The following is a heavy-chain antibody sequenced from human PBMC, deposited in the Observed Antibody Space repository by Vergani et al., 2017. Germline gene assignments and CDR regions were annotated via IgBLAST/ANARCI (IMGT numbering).Heavy chain of an antibody. CDR1: EYSFGNYW. D-gene: IGHD1-1*01. CDR3: ARHTTYTDS. CDR2: IYPADSDT. V-gene: IGHV5-51*01. Sequence: EVELVQSGPEMRKPGESLKISCKGSEYSFGNYWIGWVRQMPGKGLEWMGIIYPADSDTRYSPSFQGRVTISADKSISIAFLQWDSLKASDTALYYCARHTTYTDSWGQGTLVTVSS. J-gene: IGHJ4*02.